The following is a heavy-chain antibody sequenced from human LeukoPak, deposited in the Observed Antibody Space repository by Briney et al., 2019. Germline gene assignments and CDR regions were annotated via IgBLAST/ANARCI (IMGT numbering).Heavy chain of an antibody. D-gene: IGHD1-1*01. CDR3: VRGGPGGFDI. J-gene: IGHJ3*02. V-gene: IGHV3-13*04. CDR1: GFTFTTYD. CDR2: IGKAGDT. Sequence: GGSLRLSCAASGFTFTTYDMHWVRQATGKGLEWVSGIGKAGDTYYSGSVKGRFTISSENAKNSMYLQMSSVRAGDTAVYYCVRGGPGGFDIWGQGTMVTVFS.